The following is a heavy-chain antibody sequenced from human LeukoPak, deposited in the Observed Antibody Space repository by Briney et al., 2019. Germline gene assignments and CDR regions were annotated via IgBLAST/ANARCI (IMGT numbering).Heavy chain of an antibody. D-gene: IGHD2-8*01. CDR2: INHSGST. J-gene: IGHJ4*02. Sequence: PSETLSLTCAVYGGSFSGYYWSWIRQPPGKGLEWIGEINHSGSTNYNPSLKSRVTISVDTSKNQFSLKLSPVTAADTAVYYCARGVIVLMVYATYFDYWGQGTLVTVSS. CDR1: GGSFSGYY. V-gene: IGHV4-34*01. CDR3: ARGVIVLMVYATYFDY.